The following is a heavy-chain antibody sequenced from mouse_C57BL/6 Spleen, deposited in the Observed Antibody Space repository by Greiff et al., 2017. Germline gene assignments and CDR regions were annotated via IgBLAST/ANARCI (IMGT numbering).Heavy chain of an antibody. CDR1: GYTFASYW. J-gene: IGHJ4*01. CDR2: IDPNSGGT. D-gene: IGHD1-1*01. Sequence: VQLQQPGAELVKPGASVKLSCKASGYTFASYWMHWVKQRPGRGLEWIGRIDPNSGGTKYNEKFKSKATLTVDKPSITAYMQLSSLTSEDSAVYYCARSGLLRYSLYYAMDYWGQGTSVTVSS. V-gene: IGHV1-72*01. CDR3: ARSGLLRYSLYYAMDY.